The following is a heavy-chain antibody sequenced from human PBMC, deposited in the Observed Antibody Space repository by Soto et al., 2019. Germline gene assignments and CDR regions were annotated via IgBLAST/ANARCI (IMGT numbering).Heavy chain of an antibody. CDR3: ARYPPDQLWFDP. CDR1: GYTFTSYA. J-gene: IGHJ5*02. CDR2: INAGNGNT. Sequence: QVQLVQSGAEVKKPGASVKVSCKASGYTFTSYAMHWVRQAPGQRLEWMGWINAGNGNTKYSQKFQGRVTITRDTSASTAYMELSSLRSEDTAVYYCARYPPDQLWFDPWGQGTLVTVSS. V-gene: IGHV1-3*01. D-gene: IGHD2-2*01.